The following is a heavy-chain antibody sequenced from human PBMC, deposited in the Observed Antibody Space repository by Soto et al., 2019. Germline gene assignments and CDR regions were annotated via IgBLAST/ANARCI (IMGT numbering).Heavy chain of an antibody. D-gene: IGHD3-10*01. J-gene: IGHJ4*02. CDR3: VRSSGWTGDY. Sequence: SLRLSCAASGFAFPFASMTWVRQAPGKGLEWVSSISSDSGTIYHADSVRGRFTISRDNAKNSLYLQMNSLRVEDTAVYHCVRSSGWTGDYWGQGILVTVSS. CDR1: GFAFPFAS. CDR2: ISSDSGTI. V-gene: IGHV3-48*04.